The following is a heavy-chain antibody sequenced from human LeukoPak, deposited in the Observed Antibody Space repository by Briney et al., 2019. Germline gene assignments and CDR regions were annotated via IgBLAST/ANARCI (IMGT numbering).Heavy chain of an antibody. CDR1: GYTFTSYG. D-gene: IGHD2-15*01. CDR3: ARGTHTWYCSGGSCYYGDY. Sequence: ASVKVSCKTSGYTFTSYGISWVRQAPGQGLEWMGWISAYNGNTNYAQKLQGRVTMTTDTSTSTAYMELRSLRSDDTAVYYCARGTHTWYCSGGSCYYGDYWGQGTLVTVSS. V-gene: IGHV1-18*01. J-gene: IGHJ4*02. CDR2: ISAYNGNT.